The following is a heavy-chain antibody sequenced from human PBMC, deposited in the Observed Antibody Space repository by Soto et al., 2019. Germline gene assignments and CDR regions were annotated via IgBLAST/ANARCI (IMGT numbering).Heavy chain of an antibody. D-gene: IGHD3-22*01. CDR3: ARDYYDSSGRPTIDY. Sequence: QVQLQQWGAGLLKPSETLSLTCAVYGGSFSGYYWSWIRQPPGKGLEWIGEIKHSGSTNYNPSLKSQVTIKVDTSKNQFSLKLSSVTAADTAVYYCARDYYDSSGRPTIDYWGQGTLVTVSS. J-gene: IGHJ4*02. CDR1: GGSFSGYY. V-gene: IGHV4-34*01. CDR2: IKHSGST.